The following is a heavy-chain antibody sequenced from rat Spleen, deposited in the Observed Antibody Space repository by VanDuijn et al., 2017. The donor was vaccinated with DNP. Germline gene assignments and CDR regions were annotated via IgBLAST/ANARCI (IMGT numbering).Heavy chain of an antibody. V-gene: IGHV4-2*01. CDR1: GFNFNDYW. D-gene: IGHD1-11*01. CDR3: ARLGWHGWFAY. Sequence: EVKLVESGGGLVQPGRSLILSCAAPGFNFNDYWMVWVRQAPVKGLEWIGEINKDSTKIDYSPSLKDKFTISRDNAQNTLYLQMSKLGSEDTAIYYCARLGWHGWFAYWGQGTLVTVSS. CDR2: INKDSTKI. J-gene: IGHJ3*01.